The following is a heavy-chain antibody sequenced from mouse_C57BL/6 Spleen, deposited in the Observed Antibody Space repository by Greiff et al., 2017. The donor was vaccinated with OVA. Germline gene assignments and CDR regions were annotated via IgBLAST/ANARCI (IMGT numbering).Heavy chain of an antibody. CDR3: ARGGTAQALAMDY. V-gene: IGHV1-59*01. CDR2: IDPSDSYT. J-gene: IGHJ4*01. CDR1: GYTFTSYW. Sequence: QVQLKQPGAELVRPGTSVKLSCKASGYTFTSYWMHWVKQRPGQGLEWIGVIDPSDSYTNYNQKFKGKATLTVDTSSSTAYMQLSSLTSEDSAVYYCARGGTAQALAMDYWGQGTSVTVSS. D-gene: IGHD3-2*02.